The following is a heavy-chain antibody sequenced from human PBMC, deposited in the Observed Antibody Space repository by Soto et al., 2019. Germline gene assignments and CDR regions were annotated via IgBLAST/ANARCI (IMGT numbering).Heavy chain of an antibody. J-gene: IGHJ6*02. D-gene: IGHD6-19*01. CDR3: ARDPVAGTGGHSYYYYGMDV. V-gene: IGHV1-2*02. CDR1: GYTFTGYY. CDR2: INPNSGGT. Sequence: GASVKVSCKASGYTFTGYYMHWVRRAPGQGLEWMGWINPNSGGTNYAQKFQGRVTMTRDTSISTAYMELSRLRSDDTAVYYCARDPVAGTGGHSYYYYGMDVWGQGTTVTVSS.